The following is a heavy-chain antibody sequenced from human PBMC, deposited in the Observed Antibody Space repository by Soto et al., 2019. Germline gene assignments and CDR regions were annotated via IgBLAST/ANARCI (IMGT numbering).Heavy chain of an antibody. CDR2: IYYSGST. CDR3: ARDLFGVVMG. J-gene: IGHJ4*02. Sequence: KASETLSLTCTVSGGSISSYYWSWIRQPPGKGLEWIGYIYYSGSTNYNPSLKSRVTISVDTSKNQFSLKLSSVTAADTAVYYCARDLFGVVMGWGQGTLVTVSS. V-gene: IGHV4-59*01. CDR1: GGSISSYY. D-gene: IGHD3-3*01.